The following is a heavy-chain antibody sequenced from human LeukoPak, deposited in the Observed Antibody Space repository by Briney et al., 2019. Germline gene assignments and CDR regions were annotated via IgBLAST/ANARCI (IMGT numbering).Heavy chain of an antibody. J-gene: IGHJ4*02. CDR2: INGYGSST. CDR1: GFTFVSYW. D-gene: IGHD5-18*01. Sequence: GGSLRLSCAACGFTFVSYWMHWVRQAPGKGLVWVSRINGYGSSTDFADSVKGRFTISRDNAKNTLYLQMNSLRAEDTAVYYCARDAPGNTALDYWGQGTLVTVSS. V-gene: IGHV3-74*01. CDR3: ARDAPGNTALDY.